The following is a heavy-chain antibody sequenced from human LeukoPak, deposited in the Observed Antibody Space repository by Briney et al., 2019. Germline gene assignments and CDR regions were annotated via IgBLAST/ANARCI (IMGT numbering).Heavy chain of an antibody. CDR2: ISNSSGNT. CDR3: AREKGPSGEYGSFYYYYYGMDV. V-gene: IGHV1-18*01. D-gene: IGHD4-17*01. CDR1: GYTFTTYV. Sequence: GASVKVSCKASGYTFTTYVIAWVRQAPGQGLQWMGWISNSSGNTNYAEKFRGRVTMTTVTYTSTAYMELGSLTSDDTAVYYCAREKGPSGEYGSFYYYYYGMDVWGQGTTVTVSS. J-gene: IGHJ6*02.